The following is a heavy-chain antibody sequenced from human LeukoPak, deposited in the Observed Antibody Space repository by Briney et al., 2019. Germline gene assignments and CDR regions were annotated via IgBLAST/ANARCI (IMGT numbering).Heavy chain of an antibody. V-gene: IGHV3-30*02. CDR1: GFTFSIYG. CDR3: AKDYRIVAAGTAIDY. CDR2: IRYDGSNK. D-gene: IGHD6-13*01. J-gene: IGHJ4*02. Sequence: GGSLRLSCAASGFTFSIYGMHWVRQAPGKGLEWVTFIRYDGSNKYYADSVKGRFTISRDNSKNTLYLQMNSLRAEDTAVYYCAKDYRIVAAGTAIDYWGQGTLVTVSS.